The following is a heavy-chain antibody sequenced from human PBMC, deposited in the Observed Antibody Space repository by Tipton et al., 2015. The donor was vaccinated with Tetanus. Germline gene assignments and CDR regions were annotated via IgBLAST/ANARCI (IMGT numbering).Heavy chain of an antibody. Sequence: QLVQSGAEVKKPGASVKVSCETSGYTFTSYDIHWVRQATGQGLEWMGWMNPDSGNTGYTHNFQGRVTLTRDTSISTAYMELSSLKFGDTAVYYCARDYFGSGSNYYFDYWGQGSQVSVSS. J-gene: IGHJ4*02. CDR3: ARDYFGSGSNYYFDY. CDR2: MNPDSGNT. V-gene: IGHV1-8*01. D-gene: IGHD3-10*01. CDR1: GYTFTSYD.